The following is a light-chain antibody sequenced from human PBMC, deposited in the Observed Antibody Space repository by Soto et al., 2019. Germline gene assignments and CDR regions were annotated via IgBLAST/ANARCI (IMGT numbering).Light chain of an antibody. CDR3: QQYGSSPGT. V-gene: IGKV3-20*01. Sequence: EFVFTQYPGTLSSSPGERATLSCRASQIVTSNYLAWYQQKPGQAPRLLIFGASIRATGLPDRFSGGGSGTDFTLTISRLEPEDFAVYYCQQYGSSPGTFGQGTKVDIK. J-gene: IGKJ1*01. CDR1: QIVTSNY. CDR2: GAS.